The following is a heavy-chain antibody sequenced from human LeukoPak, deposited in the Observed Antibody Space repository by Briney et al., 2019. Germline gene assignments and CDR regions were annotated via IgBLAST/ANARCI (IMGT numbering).Heavy chain of an antibody. V-gene: IGHV3-49*04. Sequence: GGSLRLSCTASGFTFGDYVMGWVRQAPGKGLEWVGFIRSKAYGGTTKNAASVKGRFTISRDDSRSIAYLQMNSLKTEDTAVYYCTRRYNYDSSGYYYVRDAFDIWGQGTMVTVSS. CDR1: GFTFGDYV. CDR3: TRRYNYDSSGYYYVRDAFDI. D-gene: IGHD3-22*01. CDR2: IRSKAYGGTT. J-gene: IGHJ3*02.